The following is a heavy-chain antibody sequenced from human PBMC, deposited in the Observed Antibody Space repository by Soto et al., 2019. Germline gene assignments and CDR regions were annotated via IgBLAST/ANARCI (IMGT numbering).Heavy chain of an antibody. CDR3: ASGDLDYYDSSGYYQKYFDY. CDR1: GGTFSSYA. J-gene: IGHJ4*02. Sequence: SVKVSCKASGGTFSSYAISWVRQAPGQGLEWMGGIIPIFGTANYAQKFQGRVTITADESTSTAYMELSSLRSEDTAVYYCASGDLDYYDSSGYYQKYFDYWGRGTMVTV. V-gene: IGHV1-69*13. D-gene: IGHD3-22*01. CDR2: IIPIFGTA.